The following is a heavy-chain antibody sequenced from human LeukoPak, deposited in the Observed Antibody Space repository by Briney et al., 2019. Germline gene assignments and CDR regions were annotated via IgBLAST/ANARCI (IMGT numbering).Heavy chain of an antibody. CDR3: ARVPGGLYCSGGSCSAPHGMDV. Sequence: GSLRLSCAASGFTFSDYYMSWIRQAPGKGLEWVSYISSSGSTIYYADSVKGRFTISRDNAKNSLYLQMNSLRAEDTAVYYCARVPGGLYCSGGSCSAPHGMDVWGQGTTVTVSS. V-gene: IGHV3-11*01. J-gene: IGHJ6*02. CDR2: ISSSGSTI. D-gene: IGHD2-15*01. CDR1: GFTFSDYY.